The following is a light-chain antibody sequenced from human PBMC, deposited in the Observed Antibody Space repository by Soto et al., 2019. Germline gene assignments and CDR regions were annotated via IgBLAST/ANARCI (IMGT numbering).Light chain of an antibody. CDR1: QSISSW. V-gene: IGKV1-5*03. J-gene: IGKJ1*01. Sequence: DIQMTQSPSTLSASVGDRVTITCRASQSISSWLAWYQQKPGKAPKPLIYKASSLESGVPSRSSGSGSGTEFTLTISSLQPDDFATYYCQQYNSYLSTFGQGSKVDIK. CDR3: QQYNSYLST. CDR2: KAS.